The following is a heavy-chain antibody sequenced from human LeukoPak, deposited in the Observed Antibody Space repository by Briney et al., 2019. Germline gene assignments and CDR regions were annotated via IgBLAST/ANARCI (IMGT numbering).Heavy chain of an antibody. D-gene: IGHD4-17*01. V-gene: IGHV3-23*01. CDR3: TKDPDGDYVGAFEP. CDR1: GFTFSSFA. CDR2: ITGNHGPT. J-gene: IGHJ5*02. Sequence: GGSLRLSCAASGFTFSSFAMTWVRQAPGKGLEWVSSITGNHGPTYNTDSVKGRFTISRDNSQNKLYLQMNSLSAEDTAVYYCTKDPDGDYVGAFEPWGQGTLVTVSS.